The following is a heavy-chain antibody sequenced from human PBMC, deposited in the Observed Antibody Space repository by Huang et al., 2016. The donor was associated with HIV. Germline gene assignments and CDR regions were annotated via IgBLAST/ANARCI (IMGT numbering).Heavy chain of an antibody. Sequence: QQWGTGVLKPSETLSLKCAVYGGSLRANYWTWIRQAPGKGLEWLGEVDYNGTVSHNPSLKRRLTLLVDKSRNQVSMKMTSVTAADTAIYYCVRNLISGDDAFGMWGRGTRVTVSS. CDR1: GGSLRANY. CDR2: VDYNGTV. CDR3: VRNLISGDDAFGM. J-gene: IGHJ3*02. V-gene: IGHV4-34*02. D-gene: IGHD2-21*01.